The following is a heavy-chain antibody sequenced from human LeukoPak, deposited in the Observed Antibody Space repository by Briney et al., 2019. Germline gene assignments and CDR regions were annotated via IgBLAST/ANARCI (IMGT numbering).Heavy chain of an antibody. D-gene: IGHD1-26*01. CDR2: ISGSGGST. CDR1: GFTFSSYA. CDR3: AKSQDGGRLFHFDY. V-gene: IGHV3-23*01. Sequence: PGGSLRLSCAASGFTFSSYAMSWVRQAPGKGLEWFSLISGSGGSTYSADSVKGRFTISRDNSKNTLYLQMNSLRAEDTAVYFCAKSQDGGRLFHFDYWGQGALVTVSS. J-gene: IGHJ4*02.